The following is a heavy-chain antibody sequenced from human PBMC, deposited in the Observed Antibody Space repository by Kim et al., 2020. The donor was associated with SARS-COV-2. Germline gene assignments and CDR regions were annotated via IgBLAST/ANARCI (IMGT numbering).Heavy chain of an antibody. J-gene: IGHJ6*02. CDR2: IFYKEKTDYSEIT. Sequence: SETLSLICTVSGGSISGYYWSWIRQSPGRGLECIGYIFYKEKTDYSEITKYNPSLKSRVTISVDTAKVQFSLRLTSVTAADTAVYYCARDYGMDVWGQGTTVTVSS. CDR3: ARDYGMDV. CDR1: GGSISGYY. V-gene: IGHV4-59*01.